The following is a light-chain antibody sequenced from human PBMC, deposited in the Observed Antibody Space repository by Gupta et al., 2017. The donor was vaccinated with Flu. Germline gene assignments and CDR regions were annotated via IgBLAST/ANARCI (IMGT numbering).Light chain of an antibody. V-gene: IGLV3-21*02. CDR2: DDS. Sequence: SYVLTQPPSASVAPGQTARIPCGGDNIASKRVHWYQQKSGQAPLLVVYDDSVRPSGVPERFSGFNSGNTATLTISRVEVGDEADYHCQVWDRSSDHRVFGGGTKVTVL. CDR3: QVWDRSSDHRV. J-gene: IGLJ3*02. CDR1: NIASKR.